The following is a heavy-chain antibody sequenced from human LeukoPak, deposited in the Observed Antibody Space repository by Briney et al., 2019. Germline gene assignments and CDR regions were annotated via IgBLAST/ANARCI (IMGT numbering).Heavy chain of an antibody. CDR3: ACSGWAIDY. J-gene: IGHJ4*02. Sequence: PSETLSLTCTVSGGSISSNSYYWGWIRQPPGKGLEWIGSIYYSGSTYYNPSLKSRVTISVDTSKNQFSLKLGSVTAADTAVYYCACSGWAIDYWGQGTLVTVSS. CDR2: IYYSGST. D-gene: IGHD6-19*01. CDR1: GGSISSNSYY. V-gene: IGHV4-39*01.